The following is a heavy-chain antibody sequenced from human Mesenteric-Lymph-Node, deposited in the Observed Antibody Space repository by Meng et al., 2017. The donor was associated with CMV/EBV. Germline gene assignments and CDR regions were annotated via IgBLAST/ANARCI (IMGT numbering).Heavy chain of an antibody. V-gene: IGHV3-66*02. J-gene: IGHJ6*02. D-gene: IGHD2-8*01. CDR2: IYSGGST. CDR1: GFTVSSNY. Sequence: ETLSLTCAASGFTVSSNYMSWVRQAPGKGLEWVSVIYSGGSTYYADSVKGRFTISRDNSKNTLYLQMNSLRAEDTAVYYCAKLMDDYYYGMDVWGQGTTVTVSS. CDR3: AKLMDDYYYGMDV.